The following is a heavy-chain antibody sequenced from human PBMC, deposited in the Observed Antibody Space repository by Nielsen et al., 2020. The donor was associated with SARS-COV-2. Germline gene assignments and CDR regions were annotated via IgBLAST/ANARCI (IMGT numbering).Heavy chain of an antibody. CDR1: GFTFSSYG. V-gene: IGHV3-33*01. CDR2: IWYDGSNK. CDR3: ARDQGDGYPYYFDY. Sequence: LSLTCAASGFTFSSYGMHWVRQAPGKGLEWVAVIWYDGSNKYYADSVKGRFTISRDNSKNTLYLQMNSLRAEDTAVYYCARDQGDGYPYYFDYWGQGTLVTVSS. J-gene: IGHJ4*02. D-gene: IGHD5-24*01.